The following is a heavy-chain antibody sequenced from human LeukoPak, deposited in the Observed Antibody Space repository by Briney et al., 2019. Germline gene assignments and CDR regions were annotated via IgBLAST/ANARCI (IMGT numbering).Heavy chain of an antibody. Sequence: GGSLRLSCAASGFTFSSNWMTWVRQAPGKGLEWVANIKKDGSEKYYVDSVKGRFTISRDNAKNSLYLQMNSLRAEDTAVYYCARELPPPIAVAGPIDYWGQGTLVTVSS. CDR2: IKKDGSEK. V-gene: IGHV3-7*01. J-gene: IGHJ4*02. D-gene: IGHD6-19*01. CDR1: GFTFSSNW. CDR3: ARELPPPIAVAGPIDY.